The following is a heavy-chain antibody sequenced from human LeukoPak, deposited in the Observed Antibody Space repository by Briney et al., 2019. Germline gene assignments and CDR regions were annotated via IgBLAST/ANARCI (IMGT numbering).Heavy chain of an antibody. CDR3: ARKSSSWLDY. Sequence: TSETLSLTCTVSGGSISSYYWSWIRQPPGKGLEWIGYIYYTGSTSYNPSLKSRVTISVDTSKNQFSLKLSSVTAADTAVYYCARKSSSWLDYWGQGTLVTVSS. CDR1: GGSISSYY. V-gene: IGHV4-59*01. J-gene: IGHJ4*02. CDR2: IYYTGST. D-gene: IGHD6-13*01.